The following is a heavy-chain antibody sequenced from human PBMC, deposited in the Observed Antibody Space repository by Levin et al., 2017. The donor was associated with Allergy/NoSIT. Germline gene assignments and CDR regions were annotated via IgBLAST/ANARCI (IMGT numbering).Heavy chain of an antibody. Sequence: GESLKISCIASGFTFSSYGIHWVRQAPGKGLEWGAIISYDGSRKYYADSVKGRFTISRDDSKNSVYLQMNSLRTEDTAIYYCARAIVPASIGTLGYWGQGTLVTVSS. CDR1: GFTFSSYG. V-gene: IGHV3-30*03. CDR3: ARAIVPASIGTLGY. D-gene: IGHD2-2*01. CDR2: ISYDGSRK. J-gene: IGHJ4*02.